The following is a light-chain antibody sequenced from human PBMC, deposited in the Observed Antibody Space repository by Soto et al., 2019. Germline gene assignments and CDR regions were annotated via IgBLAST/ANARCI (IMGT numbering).Light chain of an antibody. CDR1: QSVSSN. Sequence: EKMMTQSPATLSLSPRGKDTPSCRARQSVSSNLAWYQQKPGQAPRLLIYGASTRATGIPARFSGSGSGTEFTLTISSLQSEDFAVYYCQQYNNWPPEWTFGQGTKVDIK. CDR3: QQYNNWPPEWT. J-gene: IGKJ1*01. CDR2: GAS. V-gene: IGKV3-15*01.